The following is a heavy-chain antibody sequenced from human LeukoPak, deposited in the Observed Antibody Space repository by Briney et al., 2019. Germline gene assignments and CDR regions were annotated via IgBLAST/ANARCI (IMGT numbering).Heavy chain of an antibody. V-gene: IGHV4-30-4*08. D-gene: IGHD2-2*01. CDR1: GGSISSGDYY. Sequence: SETLSLTCTVSGGSISSGDYYWSWIRQPPGKGLEWIVYIYYSGSTYYNPSLKSRVTISVDTSKNQFSLKLSSVTAADTAVYYCARDLPRGCSSTSCYQVLGWPKVPYYFDYWGQGTLVTVSS. CDR3: ARDLPRGCSSTSCYQVLGWPKVPYYFDY. J-gene: IGHJ4*02. CDR2: IYYSGST.